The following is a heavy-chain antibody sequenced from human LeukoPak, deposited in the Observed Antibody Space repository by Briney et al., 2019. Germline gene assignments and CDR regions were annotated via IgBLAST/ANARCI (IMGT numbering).Heavy chain of an antibody. J-gene: IGHJ4*02. CDR1: GGSFSGYY. CDR3: ARLGSSGYSLDY. CDR2: INHSGST. Sequence: SETLSLTCAVYGGSFSGYYWSWIRQPPGKGLEWIGEINHSGSTNYNPSPKSRVTISVDTSKNQFSLKLSSVTAADTAVYYCARLGSSGYSLDYWGQGTLVTVSS. D-gene: IGHD3-22*01. V-gene: IGHV4-34*01.